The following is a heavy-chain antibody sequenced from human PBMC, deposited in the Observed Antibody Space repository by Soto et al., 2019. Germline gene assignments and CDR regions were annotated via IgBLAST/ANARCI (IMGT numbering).Heavy chain of an antibody. CDR2: ISYDGSNK. CDR1: GFTFSSYA. Sequence: QVQLVESGGGVVQPGRSLRLSCAASGFTFSSYAMHWVRQAPGKGLEWVAVISYDGSNKYYADSVKGRFTISRDNSKNTLYLQMNSLRAEDTAVFYCASADSGSYYAYYYYVAMDVWGQGTTVTVSS. D-gene: IGHD1-26*01. CDR3: ASADSGSYYAYYYYVAMDV. V-gene: IGHV3-30-3*01. J-gene: IGHJ6*02.